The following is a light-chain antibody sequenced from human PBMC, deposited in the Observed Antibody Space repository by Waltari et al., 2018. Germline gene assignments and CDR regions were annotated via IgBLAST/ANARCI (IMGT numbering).Light chain of an antibody. J-gene: IGLJ3*02. Sequence: QSALTQPASVSGSPGQSITISCIGTSSDVGNYDLVSWYQQHPNKAPKLMIYGVTKRPSGVSDRFSGSKSGNTASLTISGLQADDEADYYCCSYARSSSWVFGGGTKLTVL. CDR2: GVT. CDR3: CSYARSSSWV. CDR1: SSDVGNYDL. V-gene: IGLV2-23*02.